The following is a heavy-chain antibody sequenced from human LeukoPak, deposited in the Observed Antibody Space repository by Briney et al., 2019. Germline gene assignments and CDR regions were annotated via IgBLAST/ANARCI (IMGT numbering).Heavy chain of an antibody. CDR2: ISGSGGST. J-gene: IGHJ4*02. D-gene: IGHD2-15*01. CDR1: GFTFSSYG. V-gene: IGHV3-23*01. CDR3: AKGADIVVVVAALYNY. Sequence: PGGSLRLSCAASGFTFSSYGMSWVRQAPGKGLEWVSAISGSGGSTYYADSVKGRFTISRDNSKNTLYLQMNSLRAEDTAVYYCAKGADIVVVVAALYNYWGQGTLVTVSS.